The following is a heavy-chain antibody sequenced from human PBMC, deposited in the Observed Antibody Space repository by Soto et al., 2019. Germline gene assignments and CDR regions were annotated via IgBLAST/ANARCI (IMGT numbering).Heavy chain of an antibody. CDR1: GFTLSGYW. Sequence: GGSLRLSCVASGFTLSGYWMSWVRQAPGKGLEWVATIKNDGSEKYYVDSVKGRFTISRDNAENSLYLQMNSLRAEDTAVYYCADVFSPVWGQGTQVTVSS. CDR3: ADVFSPV. J-gene: IGHJ4*02. CDR2: IKNDGSEK. V-gene: IGHV3-7*01.